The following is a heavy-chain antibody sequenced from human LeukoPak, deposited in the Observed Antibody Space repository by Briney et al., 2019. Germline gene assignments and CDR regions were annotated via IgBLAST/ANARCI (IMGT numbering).Heavy chain of an antibody. CDR1: GFTFSSSW. CDR2: IKQDGSEK. V-gene: IGHV3-7*03. Sequence: GGSLRLSCVASGFTFSSSWMSWVRQAPEKGLEWVANIKQDGSEKSYVESVRGRFTISRDNAKNSLYLQLNSLRAEDTALYYCARDIPPDYWGQGTLVTVSS. J-gene: IGHJ4*02. CDR3: ARDIPPDY. D-gene: IGHD2-21*01.